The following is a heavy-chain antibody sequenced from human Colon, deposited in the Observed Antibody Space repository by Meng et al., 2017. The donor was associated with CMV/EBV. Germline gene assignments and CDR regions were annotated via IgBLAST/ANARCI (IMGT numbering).Heavy chain of an antibody. CDR3: ARESMVAVSRYFYYVMDV. CDR1: GGSVSTANYY. D-gene: IGHD2-8*01. Sequence: GSLRLSWTVSGGSVSTANYYWSWVRQPPGKGLEWIGYISYNGKTNYNPALKSRVTITRDTSKNQFSLELTSVTAADTAFYYCARESMVAVSRYFYYVMDVWGQGTTVTVSS. J-gene: IGHJ6*02. V-gene: IGHV4-61*01. CDR2: ISYNGKT.